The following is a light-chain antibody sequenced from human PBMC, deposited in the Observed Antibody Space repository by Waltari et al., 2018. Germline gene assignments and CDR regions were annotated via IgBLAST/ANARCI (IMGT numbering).Light chain of an antibody. CDR3: QQYISYSGST. CDR1: QSISRW. CDR2: KAS. J-gene: IGKJ4*01. V-gene: IGKV1-5*03. Sequence: GDRVTITCRASQSISRWLAWVQQKPGKAPKLLIYKASSLEGGVPSRFSGSGSGTEFTLTISSLQPDDFATYYCQQYISYSGSTFGGGTKVEIK.